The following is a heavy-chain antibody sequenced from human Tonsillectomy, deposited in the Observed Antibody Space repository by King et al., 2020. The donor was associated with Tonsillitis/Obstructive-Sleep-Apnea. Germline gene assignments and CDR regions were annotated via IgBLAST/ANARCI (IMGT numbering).Heavy chain of an antibody. D-gene: IGHD3-22*01. CDR2: IYPADSDI. CDR3: ARRYDRRGYYDSKFDY. J-gene: IGHJ4*02. Sequence: VQLVQSGAEVKKPGESLKISCKASGYSFTNYWIAWVRQMPGKGLEWMGIIYPADSDIRYSPSFQGQVTISADKSISTAYRQWSTLKASDTAMYYCARRYDRRGYYDSKFDYWGQGTLVTVSS. V-gene: IGHV5-51*03. CDR1: GYSFTNYW.